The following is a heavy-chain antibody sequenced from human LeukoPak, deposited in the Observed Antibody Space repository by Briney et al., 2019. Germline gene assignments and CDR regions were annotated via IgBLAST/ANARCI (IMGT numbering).Heavy chain of an antibody. CDR1: GYTFTCYY. Sequence: GASVKVSCKASGYTFTCYYMHWVRQAPGQGLEWMGWINPNSGGTNYAQKFQGRVTMTRDTSISTAYMELSRLRSDDTAVYYCARDRSPMGSSSPFDYWGQGTLVTVSS. J-gene: IGHJ4*02. D-gene: IGHD6-6*01. CDR2: INPNSGGT. CDR3: ARDRSPMGSSSPFDY. V-gene: IGHV1-2*02.